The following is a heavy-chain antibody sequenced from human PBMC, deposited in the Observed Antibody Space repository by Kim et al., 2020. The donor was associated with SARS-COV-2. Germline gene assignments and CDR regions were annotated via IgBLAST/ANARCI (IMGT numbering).Heavy chain of an antibody. D-gene: IGHD2-15*01. CDR3: ASLYCSGGSCYSEVYYYG. V-gene: IGHV3-30*04. CDR2: ISYDGSNK. Sequence: GGSLRLSCAASGFTFSSYAMHWVRQAPGKGLEWVAVISYDGSNKYYADSVKGRFTISRDNSKNTLYLQMNSLRAEDTAVYYCASLYCSGGSCYSEVYYYG. CDR1: GFTFSSYA. J-gene: IGHJ6*01.